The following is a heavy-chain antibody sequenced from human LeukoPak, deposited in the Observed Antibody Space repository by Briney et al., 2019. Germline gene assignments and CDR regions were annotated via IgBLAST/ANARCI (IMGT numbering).Heavy chain of an antibody. J-gene: IGHJ4*02. Sequence: GGSLRLSCAAYGFTFSSYSMNWVRQAPGKGLEWVSYISSSSSTIYYADSVKGRFTISRDNAKNSLYLQMNSLRAEDTAVYYCARDTGSTSSYGSDYWGQGTLVTVSS. CDR2: ISSSSSTI. D-gene: IGHD2-2*01. CDR1: GFTFSSYS. V-gene: IGHV3-48*01. CDR3: ARDTGSTSSYGSDY.